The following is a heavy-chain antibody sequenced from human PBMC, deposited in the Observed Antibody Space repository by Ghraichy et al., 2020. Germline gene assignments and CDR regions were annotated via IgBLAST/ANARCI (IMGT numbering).Heavy chain of an antibody. CDR2: IRYDGSNI. V-gene: IGHV3-30*02. J-gene: IGHJ4*02. CDR3: ARETRLTGYYSFDY. D-gene: IGHD3-9*01. Sequence: GGSLRLSCAASGFTFSTYNVHWVRQAPGKGLEWVAFIRYDGSNINYADSVKGRFTISRDSAKNTLYLQMNSLRAEDTAVYYCARETRLTGYYSFDYWGQGTLVTVSS. CDR1: GFTFSTYN.